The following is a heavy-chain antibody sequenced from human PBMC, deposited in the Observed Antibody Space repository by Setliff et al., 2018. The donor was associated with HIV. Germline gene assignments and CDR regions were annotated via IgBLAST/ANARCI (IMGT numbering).Heavy chain of an antibody. CDR1: GFSFSDYW. V-gene: IGHV3-7*01. CDR3: AQGLL. Sequence: PGGSLRLSCAASGFSFSDYWMSWVRQTPGKGLEWVATIKPDGSERSYVDSVKGRFTISRDNAKNSLFLQMDSLRAEDTAVYYCAQGLLWGQGTVVTVSS. J-gene: IGHJ3*01. CDR2: IKPDGSER.